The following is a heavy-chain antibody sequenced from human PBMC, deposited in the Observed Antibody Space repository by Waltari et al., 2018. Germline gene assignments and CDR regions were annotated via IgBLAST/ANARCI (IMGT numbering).Heavy chain of an antibody. CDR1: EYTFTAYF. Sequence: QVQLVQSGTEVTKPGASVEVSCQAFEYTFTAYFLHWVRQAPGQGLEWMGWLDPKTGDRNSAPRFQGRVTMTRDTSINTAYLKVTSLKSDDTAVYYCVRDVNDDPRGDYWGQGTLVTVSS. V-gene: IGHV1-2*02. CDR2: LDPKTGDR. J-gene: IGHJ4*02. CDR3: VRDVNDDPRGDY. D-gene: IGHD1-1*01.